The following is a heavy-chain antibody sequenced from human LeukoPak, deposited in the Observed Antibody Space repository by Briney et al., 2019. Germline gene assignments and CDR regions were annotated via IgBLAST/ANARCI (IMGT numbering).Heavy chain of an antibody. CDR2: ISDSGTIT. Sequence: GGSLRLSCAASGVTFTNCEMAWVRQAPGMGLEWVSYISDSGTITRYVDAVKGRFTISRDNARNSVYLQMESLRVEDTALYYCAGGPQYGGSYVDWGQGTLVTVSS. CDR3: AGGPQYGGSYVD. D-gene: IGHD1-26*01. V-gene: IGHV3-48*03. CDR1: GVTFTNCE. J-gene: IGHJ4*02.